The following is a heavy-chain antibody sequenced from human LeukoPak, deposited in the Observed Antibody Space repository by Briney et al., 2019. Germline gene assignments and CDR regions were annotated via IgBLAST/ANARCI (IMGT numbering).Heavy chain of an antibody. CDR1: GFTVSSNY. D-gene: IGHD6-6*01. J-gene: IGHJ4*02. V-gene: IGHV3-66*01. CDR3: ASGKAARRGALFDY. Sequence: GGSLRLSCAASGFTVSSNYMSWVRQAPVKGLEWVSVIYSGGSTYYADSVKGRFTISRDNSKNTLYLQMNSLRAEDTAVYYCASGKAARRGALFDYWGQGTLVTVSS. CDR2: IYSGGST.